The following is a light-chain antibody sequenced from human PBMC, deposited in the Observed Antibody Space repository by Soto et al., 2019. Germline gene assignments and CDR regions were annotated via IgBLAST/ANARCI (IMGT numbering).Light chain of an antibody. J-gene: IGKJ1*01. V-gene: IGKV1-39*01. CDR3: LQYGDSIPWT. Sequence: DIQITQSPSPLSASVGDRVTITCRASQTISTYLNWYQQKPGKAPKLLIYGASSLQSGVPPRFSGSGSGTDFTLTISRLEPEDFAVYYCLQYGDSIPWTFGQGTKVDIK. CDR2: GAS. CDR1: QTISTY.